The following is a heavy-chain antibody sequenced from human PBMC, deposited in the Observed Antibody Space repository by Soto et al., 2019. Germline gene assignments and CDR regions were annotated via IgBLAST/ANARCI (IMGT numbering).Heavy chain of an antibody. CDR1: GYAFTTYY. V-gene: IGHV1-46*03. Sequence: QVQLVQSGAEVKKPGASVKVSCRASGYAFTTYYIHWVRQAPGQGLEWMGIITPNSGSTSSAQIFQGRVTMTRDTSTSTVDMELSSLRSEDTAVYYCCRAPFASGSGWYDYWGQGTLVTVSS. J-gene: IGHJ4*02. D-gene: IGHD6-19*01. CDR3: CRAPFASGSGWYDY. CDR2: ITPNSGST.